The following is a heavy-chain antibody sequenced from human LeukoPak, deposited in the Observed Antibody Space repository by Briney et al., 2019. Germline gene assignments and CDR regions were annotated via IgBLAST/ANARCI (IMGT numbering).Heavy chain of an antibody. CDR1: GYTFTSYG. J-gene: IGHJ6*03. D-gene: IGHD6-6*01. V-gene: IGHV1-18*01. Sequence: ASVKVSCKASGYTFTSYGISWVRQAPGQGLEWMGWISAYNGNTNYAQKLQGRVTMTKDTSTSTAYMELRSLRSDDTAVYYCARSIAAWVYYYYYMDVWGKGTTVTVSS. CDR3: ARSIAAWVYYYYYMDV. CDR2: ISAYNGNT.